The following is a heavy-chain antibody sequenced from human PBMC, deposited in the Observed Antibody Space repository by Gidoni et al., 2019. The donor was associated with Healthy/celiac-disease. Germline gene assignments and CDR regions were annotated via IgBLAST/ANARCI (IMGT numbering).Heavy chain of an antibody. CDR3: ARDRWELLPGSFDI. CDR1: GGSISSYY. J-gene: IGHJ3*02. D-gene: IGHD1-26*01. CDR2: IYTSGST. V-gene: IGHV4-4*07. Sequence: QVQLQESGPGLVKPSETLSLTCTVPGGSISSYYWSWIRQPAGKGLEWIGRIYTSGSTNYNPSLKSRVTMSVDTSKNQFSLKLSSVTAADTAVYYCARDRWELLPGSFDIWGQGTMVTVSS.